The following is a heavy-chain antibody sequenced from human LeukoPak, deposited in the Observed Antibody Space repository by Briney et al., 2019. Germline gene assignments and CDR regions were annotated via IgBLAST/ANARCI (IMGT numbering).Heavy chain of an antibody. CDR2: INPNSGGT. CDR1: GYTFTGYY. CDR3: ATLDIVVVPAAHSSSSWFDP. V-gene: IGHV1-2*06. Sequence: EASVKVSCKASGYTFTGYYMHWVRQAPGQGLEWMGRINPNSGGTNYAQKFQGRVTMTRDTSISTAYMELSRLRSDDTAVYYCATLDIVVVPAAHSSSSWFDPWGQGTLVTVSS. J-gene: IGHJ5*02. D-gene: IGHD2-2*03.